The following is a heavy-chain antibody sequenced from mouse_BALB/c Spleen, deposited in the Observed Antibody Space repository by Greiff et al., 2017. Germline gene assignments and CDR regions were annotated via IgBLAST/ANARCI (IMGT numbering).Heavy chain of an antibody. V-gene: IGHV1-87*01. Sequence: QVQLKESGAELARPGASVKLSCTASGYTFTSYWMQWVKQRPGQGLEWIGAIYPGDGDTRYTQKFKGKATLTADKSSSTAYMQLSSLASEDSAVYYCARGRTMITYWYFDVWGAGTTVTVSS. D-gene: IGHD2-4*01. J-gene: IGHJ1*01. CDR3: ARGRTMITYWYFDV. CDR1: GYTFTSYW. CDR2: IYPGDGDT.